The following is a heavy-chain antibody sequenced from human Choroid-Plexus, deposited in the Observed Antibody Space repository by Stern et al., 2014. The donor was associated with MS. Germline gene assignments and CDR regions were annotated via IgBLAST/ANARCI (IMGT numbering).Heavy chain of an antibody. D-gene: IGHD2/OR15-2a*01. CDR3: AKDRQYLTYFFDH. CDR2: VSYDGSNK. CDR1: GFTFGSCA. Sequence: VQLVESGGGVVQPGRPLRLSCVASGFTFGSCAMPWVRPAPGKGLERVAGVSYDGSNKYYADSVKGRFTISRDNSQNTLYMQMSSLRPEDTAVYYCAKDRQYLTYFFDHWGQGSLVTVPS. V-gene: IGHV3-30*18. J-gene: IGHJ5*02.